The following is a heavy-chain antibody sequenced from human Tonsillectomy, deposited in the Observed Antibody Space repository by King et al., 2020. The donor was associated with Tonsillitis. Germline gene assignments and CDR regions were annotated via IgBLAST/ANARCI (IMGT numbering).Heavy chain of an antibody. J-gene: IGHJ6*02. V-gene: IGHV4-39*02. D-gene: IGHD2-15*01. Sequence: LQLQESGPGLVKPSETLSLTCTVSGGSISSSSYYWGWIRQPPGKGLEWIGSIYYSGSTYYNPSLKSRVTISVDTSKNQFSLKLSSVTAADTAVYYCAREIIEGYCSGGSCYPNYYYYYGMDVWGQGTTVTVSS. CDR1: GGSISSSSYY. CDR3: AREIIEGYCSGGSCYPNYYYYYGMDV. CDR2: IYYSGST.